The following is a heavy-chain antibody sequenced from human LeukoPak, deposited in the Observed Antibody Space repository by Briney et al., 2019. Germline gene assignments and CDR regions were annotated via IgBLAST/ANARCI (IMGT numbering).Heavy chain of an antibody. J-gene: IGHJ4*02. CDR3: ARERVIAAAFLTEIDY. V-gene: IGHV3-21*01. CDR2: ISSSSSYI. CDR1: GFTFSSYS. D-gene: IGHD6-13*01. Sequence: PGGSLRLSCAASGFTFSSYSMNWVRQAPGKGLEWVSSISSSSSYIYYADSVKGRFTISRDNAKNSLYLQMNSLRAEDTAVYYCARERVIAAAFLTEIDYWGQGTLVTVSS.